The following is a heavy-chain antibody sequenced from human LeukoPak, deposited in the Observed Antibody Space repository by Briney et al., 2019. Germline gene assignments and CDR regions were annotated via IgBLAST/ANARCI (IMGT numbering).Heavy chain of an antibody. Sequence: ASVKVSCKASGYTFGHYYISWVRQAPGQGLEWMGWISGYNGNTNYAQKFQDRITMTVDKSTTTAYMEVKSLRSDDTAVFYCARTHDFWSARKGDYFDPWGQRTLVTVSS. CDR2: ISGYNGNT. CDR1: GYTFGHYY. D-gene: IGHD3-3*01. J-gene: IGHJ4*02. V-gene: IGHV1-18*01. CDR3: ARTHDFWSARKGDYFDP.